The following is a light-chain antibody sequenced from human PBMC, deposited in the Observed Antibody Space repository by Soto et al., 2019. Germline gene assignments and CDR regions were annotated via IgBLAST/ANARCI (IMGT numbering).Light chain of an antibody. CDR2: YDN. Sequence: QSELTQPPSVSGAPRQRVTISCSGSRSNIAHNGVNWYQHLPGKAPRLLIYYDNLRPSGVPDRISGSKSGTSASLAISGLQSDDEADYYCAAWDDSLNGRVFGTGTKLTVL. CDR1: RSNIAHNG. V-gene: IGLV1-36*01. CDR3: AAWDDSLNGRV. J-gene: IGLJ1*01.